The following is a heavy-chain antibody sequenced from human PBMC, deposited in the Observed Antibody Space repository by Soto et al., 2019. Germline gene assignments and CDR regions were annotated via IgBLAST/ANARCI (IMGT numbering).Heavy chain of an antibody. CDR2: IYQSGST. J-gene: IGHJ5*02. D-gene: IGHD2-2*01. CDR1: GGSMSSGGYP. CDR3: ARVPDR. Sequence: QLKLQESGSGLVKPCQISGLSLAVSGGSMSSGGYPPSWIRQPPGKVLEWIGYIYQSGSTSYNPSLTSPVTISVDKSNNQFSMKLRSVTAAYTAAYYCARVPDRWGQGTLVTVSS. V-gene: IGHV4-30-2*01.